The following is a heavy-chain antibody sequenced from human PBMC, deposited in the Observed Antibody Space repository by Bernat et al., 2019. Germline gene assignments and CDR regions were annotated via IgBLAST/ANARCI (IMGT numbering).Heavy chain of an antibody. CDR2: ISYDGSNK. CDR3: ARDRWGYGDYVFDY. D-gene: IGHD4-17*01. V-gene: IGHV3-30-3*01. Sequence: VQLVESGGGLVQPGGSLRLSCAASGFTFATYWMSWVRQAPGKGPEWVAVISYDGSNKYYADSVKGRFTISRDNSKNTLYLQMNSLRAEDTAVYYCARDRWGYGDYVFDYWGQGTLVTVSS. J-gene: IGHJ4*02. CDR1: GFTFATYW.